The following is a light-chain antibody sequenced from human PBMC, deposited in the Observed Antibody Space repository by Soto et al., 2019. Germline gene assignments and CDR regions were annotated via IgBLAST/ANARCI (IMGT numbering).Light chain of an antibody. Sequence: DIQMTQSPSTLSASVGDTVTITCRASQSISSWLAWYQQKPGKAPKVLIYKASSLESGVPSRFSGSGPGTEFTLTISSLQPDDSATYYCQQYQSLWTFGQGTKVEIK. CDR2: KAS. J-gene: IGKJ1*01. V-gene: IGKV1-5*03. CDR1: QSISSW. CDR3: QQYQSLWT.